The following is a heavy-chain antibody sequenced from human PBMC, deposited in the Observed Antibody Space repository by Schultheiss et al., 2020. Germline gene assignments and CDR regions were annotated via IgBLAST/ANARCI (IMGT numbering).Heavy chain of an antibody. J-gene: IGHJ4*02. CDR3: ARLTVTGEVGY. CDR1: GGSISSYY. Sequence: SQTLSLTCTVSGGSISSYYWSWIRQSPGKGLEWIGYIYYSGSTNYNPSLKSRVTISVDTSKNQFSLKLSSVTAADTAVYYCARLTVTGEVGYWGQGTLVTVSS. D-gene: IGHD7-27*01. CDR2: IYYSGST. V-gene: IGHV4-59*08.